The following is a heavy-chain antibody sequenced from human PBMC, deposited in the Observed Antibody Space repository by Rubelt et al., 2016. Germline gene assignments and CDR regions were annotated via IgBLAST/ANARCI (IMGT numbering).Heavy chain of an antibody. CDR3: SRRSMGATSAFEI. Sequence: EVQLVESGGGLVQPGRSLRLSCSASGFTFDGYTMHWVRPAPGKGLEWVSGISWHRGQIGYADSVQGRFILSKDNAKNSRYLQRNSLRGEETAVYYCSRRSMGATSAFEIWGQGTMVTVSS. CDR2: ISWHRGQI. CDR1: GFTFDGYT. V-gene: IGHV3-9*01. J-gene: IGHJ3*02. D-gene: IGHD1-26*01.